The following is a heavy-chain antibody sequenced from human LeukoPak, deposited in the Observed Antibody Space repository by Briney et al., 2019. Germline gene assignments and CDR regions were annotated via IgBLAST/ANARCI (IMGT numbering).Heavy chain of an antibody. CDR3: ARTNSAWSTPFHI. V-gene: IGHV4-59*02. CDR1: GASVTPYY. J-gene: IGHJ4*02. CDR2: VFQSGTT. Sequence: PSETLSLTCTCSGASVTPYYWNWIRQSPGKGLERIGYVFQSGTTNYNPSLRSRVTMSVDPSNNQVSLRLSSVTAADTAVYYCARTNSAWSTPFHIWGQGALVTVSS. D-gene: IGHD6-19*01.